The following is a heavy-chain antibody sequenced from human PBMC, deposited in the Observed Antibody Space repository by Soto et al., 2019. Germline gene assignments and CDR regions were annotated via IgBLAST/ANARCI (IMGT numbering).Heavy chain of an antibody. CDR3: ARSYDFWSGYPGY. CDR2: IYYSGST. Sequence: SETLSLTCTVSGGSISSGGYYWSWIRQHPGKGLEWIGYIYYSGSTYYNPSLKSRVTISVDTSKNQFSLKLSSVTAADTAVYYCARSYDFWSGYPGYWGQGTLVTVSS. V-gene: IGHV4-31*03. D-gene: IGHD3-3*01. J-gene: IGHJ4*02. CDR1: GGSISSGGYY.